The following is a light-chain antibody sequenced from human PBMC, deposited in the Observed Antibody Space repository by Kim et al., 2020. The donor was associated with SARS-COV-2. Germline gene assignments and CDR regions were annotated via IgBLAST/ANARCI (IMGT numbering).Light chain of an antibody. J-gene: IGLJ2*01. CDR1: SSDVGGYNY. CDR2: GVS. Sequence: GHTLTHSCIGTSSDVGGYNYVSWYQKHAGKAPKLMIYGVSNRPSGVSNRFSGSKSGNTASLTISGLQAEDEADYYCSSYTSSFSVVFGGGTQLTVL. CDR3: SSYTSSFSVV. V-gene: IGLV2-14*03.